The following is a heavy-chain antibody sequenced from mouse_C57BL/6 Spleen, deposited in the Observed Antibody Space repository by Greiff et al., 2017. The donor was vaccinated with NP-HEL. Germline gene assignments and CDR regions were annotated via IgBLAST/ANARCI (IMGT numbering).Heavy chain of an antibody. V-gene: IGHV10-1*01. CDR3: ERRYDYGSGTAMGY. CDR2: IRSRSNNYAT. CDR1: GFSFTTYA. Sequence: EVMLVESGGGLVQPKGSLKLSCAASGFSFTTYAMNWVRQAPGKGLEWVARIRSRSNNYATYYADSVKDRFTISRDDSESMLYLQMNNLKTEETAVYYCERRYDYGSGTAMGYWGKGTSVTVSS. D-gene: IGHD2-4*01. J-gene: IGHJ4*01.